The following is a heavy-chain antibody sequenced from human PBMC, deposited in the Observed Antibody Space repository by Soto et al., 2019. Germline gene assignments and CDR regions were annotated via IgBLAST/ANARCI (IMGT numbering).Heavy chain of an antibody. V-gene: IGHV3-30*18. CDR2: ISYDGSNK. D-gene: IGHD6-19*01. CDR1: GFTFSSYG. Sequence: GGSLRLSCAASGFTFSSYGMHWVRQAPGKGLEWVAVISYDGSNKYYADSVKGRFTISRDNSKNTLYLQMNSLRAEDTAVYYCAKDPAVAGPTTLGYYYYYGMDVWGQGTTVTVSS. J-gene: IGHJ6*02. CDR3: AKDPAVAGPTTLGYYYYYGMDV.